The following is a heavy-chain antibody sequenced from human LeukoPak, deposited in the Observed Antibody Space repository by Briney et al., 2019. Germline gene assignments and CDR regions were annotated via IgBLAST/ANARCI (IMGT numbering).Heavy chain of an antibody. CDR3: AKDIQSLARNYYDSSGYAFDI. CDR2: ISGDGGST. D-gene: IGHD3-22*01. J-gene: IGHJ3*02. Sequence: GGSLRLSCAASGFTFDDYAMHWVRHAPGKGLEWVSLISGDGGSTYYADSVKGRFTISRDNSKNSLYLQMNSLRTEDTALYYCAKDIQSLARNYYDSSGYAFDIWGQGTMVTVSS. CDR1: GFTFDDYA. V-gene: IGHV3-43*02.